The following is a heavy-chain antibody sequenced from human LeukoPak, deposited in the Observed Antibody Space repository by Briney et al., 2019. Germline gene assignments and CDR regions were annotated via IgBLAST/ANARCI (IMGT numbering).Heavy chain of an antibody. V-gene: IGHV1-46*01. Sequence: ASVKVSCKASGYTFTSYGISWVRQAPGQGLEWMGIINPSGGSTSYAQKFQGRVTMTRDMSTSTVYMELSSLRSEDTAVYYCARADDFWSGAQYYFDYWGQGTLVTVSS. D-gene: IGHD3-3*01. CDR1: GYTFTSYG. CDR3: ARADDFWSGAQYYFDY. CDR2: INPSGGST. J-gene: IGHJ4*02.